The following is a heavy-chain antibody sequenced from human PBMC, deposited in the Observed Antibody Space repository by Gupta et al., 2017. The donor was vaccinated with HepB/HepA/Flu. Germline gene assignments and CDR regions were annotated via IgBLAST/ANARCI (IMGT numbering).Heavy chain of an antibody. CDR2: IYNRGTT. V-gene: IGHV4-39*01. D-gene: IGHD1-20*01. Sequence: QLQLHESGPGLVKPSETLSLTCTVSGGSLSSGSYYWGWIRQPPGKGLEWIGTIYNRGTTHYTLNSRVTISVDTSKNQLSLKLSSVTAADTAVYFCVIHPNWNDRIYYWGQGTLVIVSS. J-gene: IGHJ4*02. CDR1: GGSLSSGSYY. CDR3: VIHPNWNDRIYY.